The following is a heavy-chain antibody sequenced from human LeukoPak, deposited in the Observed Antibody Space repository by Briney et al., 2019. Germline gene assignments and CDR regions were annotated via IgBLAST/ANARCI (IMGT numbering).Heavy chain of an antibody. V-gene: IGHV4-59*01. Sequence: KASETLSLTCTVSGGSISSYYWSWIRQPPGKGLEWIGYIYYSGSTNYNPSLKSRVTISVDKPTNQFSSNLSSVTAAYTAVYYCARGIVGAPTDYYYYMDVWGKGTTVTVSS. J-gene: IGHJ6*03. D-gene: IGHD1-26*01. CDR2: IYYSGST. CDR1: GGSISSYY. CDR3: ARGIVGAPTDYYYYMDV.